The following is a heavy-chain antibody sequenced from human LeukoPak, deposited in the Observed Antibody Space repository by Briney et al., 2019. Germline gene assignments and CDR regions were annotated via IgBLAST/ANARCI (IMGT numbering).Heavy chain of an antibody. D-gene: IGHD6-19*01. V-gene: IGHV1-18*01. CDR1: GYTFTTYG. CDR2: ISAYDGDT. CDR3: ARSGQWFDY. J-gene: IGHJ4*02. Sequence: GASVKVSCKASGYTFTTYGLSWVRQAPGQGLEWMGWISAYDGDTNYAQTLQGRVTMTTDTSTTTAYMELRSLRSDDTAVYYCARSGQWFDYWGQGTLVTVSS.